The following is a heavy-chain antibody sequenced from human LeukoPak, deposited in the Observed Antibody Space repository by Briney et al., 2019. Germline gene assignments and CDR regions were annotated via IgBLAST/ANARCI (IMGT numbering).Heavy chain of an antibody. CDR2: ISWNCGSI. J-gene: IGHJ4*02. D-gene: IGHD6-19*01. CDR1: GFIFNNYA. Sequence: PGGSLRLSCAGSGFIFNNYAMHWVRQPPGKGLEWVSGISWNCGSIDYADSVKGRFTISRDNAKNSLYLQMNSLRVEDTAFYYRAKDNRRHYTSGPNPDSLHWGQGALVTVSS. CDR3: AKDNRRHYTSGPNPDSLH. V-gene: IGHV3-9*01.